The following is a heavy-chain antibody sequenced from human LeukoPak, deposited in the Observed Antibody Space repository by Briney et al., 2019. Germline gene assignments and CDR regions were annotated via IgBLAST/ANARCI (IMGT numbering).Heavy chain of an antibody. V-gene: IGHV1-2*02. Sequence: GASVKVSCKASGYTFTGYYMHWVRQAPGQGLEWMGWINPNSGGTNYAQKFQGRVTMTRGTSISTAYMELSRLRSDDTAVYYCASESNYYDISDYYQGDAFDIWGQGTMVTVSS. CDR2: INPNSGGT. CDR1: GYTFTGYY. J-gene: IGHJ3*02. D-gene: IGHD3-22*01. CDR3: ASESNYYDISDYYQGDAFDI.